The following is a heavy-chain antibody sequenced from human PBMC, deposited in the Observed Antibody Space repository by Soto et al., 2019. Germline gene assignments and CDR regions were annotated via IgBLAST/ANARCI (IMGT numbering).Heavy chain of an antibody. Sequence: GGSLRLSCAASGFTFSTYSMNWVRQAPGKGLEWVSYISSSSSTIFYTDSVKGRFTVSRDNAKNSLYLQMNSLRAEDTAVYYSSILCYYDDRREPPSYWGRGTFDPVSA. V-gene: IGHV3-48*01. D-gene: IGHD3-3*01. CDR3: SILCYYDDRREPPSY. CDR1: GFTFSTYS. CDR2: ISSSSSTI. J-gene: IGHJ1*01.